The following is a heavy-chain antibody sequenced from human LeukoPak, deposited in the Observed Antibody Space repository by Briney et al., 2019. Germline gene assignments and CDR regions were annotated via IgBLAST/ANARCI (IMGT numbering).Heavy chain of an antibody. D-gene: IGHD3-3*01. CDR1: GYTSTSYT. V-gene: IGHV1-3*01. CDR2: INADNGDT. Sequence: ASVKVSCKASGYTSTSYTMHWVRQAPGQGLEWMGWINADNGDTKSSQKLQGRVTITRDTSASTAYMELSTLRSEDTAVYYCAREHDFLIDYSFDYWGQGTLVTVSS. CDR3: AREHDFLIDYSFDY. J-gene: IGHJ4*02.